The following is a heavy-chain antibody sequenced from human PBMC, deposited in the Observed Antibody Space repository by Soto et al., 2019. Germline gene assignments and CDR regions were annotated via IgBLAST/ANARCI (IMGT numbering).Heavy chain of an antibody. CDR2: ISYDGTNK. J-gene: IGHJ4*02. Sequence: QVQLVESGGGVVQPGKSLRLSCAASGFTFSSYAMHWVRQAPGKGLEWVAVISYDGTNKYYADSVEGRFTISRDNSKNTLFLQMNILRAEDTAVYYCARQLAVTGSRRAFDLWGQGTLVTVSS. CDR3: ARQLAVTGSRRAFDL. CDR1: GFTFSSYA. D-gene: IGHD6-19*01. V-gene: IGHV3-30-3*01.